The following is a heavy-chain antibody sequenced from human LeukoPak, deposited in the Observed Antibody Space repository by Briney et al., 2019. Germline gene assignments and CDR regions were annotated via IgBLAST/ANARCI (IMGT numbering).Heavy chain of an antibody. D-gene: IGHD3-10*01. V-gene: IGHV4-39*01. J-gene: IGHJ4*02. Sequence: PSETLSLTCTVSVGSISTSTYYWGWIRQPPGKGLEWIGSIYDNGSTYYNPSLKSRVTMSVDTSKNRFSLKLSSVTAADTAVYYCARGFTMVRGVIVYFDYWGQGTLVTVSS. CDR2: IYDNGST. CDR3: ARGFTMVRGVIVYFDY. CDR1: VGSISTSTYY.